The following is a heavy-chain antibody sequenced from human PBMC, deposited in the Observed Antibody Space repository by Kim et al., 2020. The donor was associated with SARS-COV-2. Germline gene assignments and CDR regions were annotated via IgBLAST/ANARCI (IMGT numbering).Heavy chain of an antibody. D-gene: IGHD2-21*01. CDR1: GFTFSNYA. J-gene: IGHJ5*02. CDR2: IDSGFKI. V-gene: IGHV3-23*05. Sequence: GGSLRLSCAASGFTFSNYAMTWVRQAPGGGLEWVSTIDSGFKIFYADSVRGRFTISRDNSKNTLYLQMNSLSMEDTAVYYCTKRGGRLLWFDPWGQGTLVTVSS. CDR3: TKRGGRLLWFDP.